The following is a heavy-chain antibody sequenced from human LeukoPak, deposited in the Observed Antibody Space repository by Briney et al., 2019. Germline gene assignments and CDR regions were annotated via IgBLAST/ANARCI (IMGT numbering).Heavy chain of an antibody. J-gene: IGHJ4*02. D-gene: IGHD3-3*01. V-gene: IGHV4-39*02. CDR3: ARDTTYYDFWSGYQGGYYFDY. Sequence: SETLSLTCTVSGGSISSSSYYWGWIRQPPGKGLEWIGSIYYSGSTYYNPSLKSRVTISVDTSKNQFSLKLSSVTAADTAVYYCARDTTYYDFWSGYQGGYYFDYWGQGTLVTVSS. CDR2: IYYSGST. CDR1: GGSISSSSYY.